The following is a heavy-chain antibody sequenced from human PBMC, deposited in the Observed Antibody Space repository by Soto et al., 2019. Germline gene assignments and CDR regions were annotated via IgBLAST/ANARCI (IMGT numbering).Heavy chain of an antibody. D-gene: IGHD3-3*01. V-gene: IGHV4-31*03. CDR2: IYYSGST. Sequence: QVQLQESGPGLVKPSQTLSLTCTVSGGSISSGDYYWSWIRQHPGKGLEWIGYIYYSGSTYYNPSLKFRVTLSVDTSKNQFSLKLSYVTAADTAVYYCARWWSGSRQGFDPWGQGTLVTVSS. CDR3: ARWWSGSRQGFDP. CDR1: GGSISSGDYY. J-gene: IGHJ5*02.